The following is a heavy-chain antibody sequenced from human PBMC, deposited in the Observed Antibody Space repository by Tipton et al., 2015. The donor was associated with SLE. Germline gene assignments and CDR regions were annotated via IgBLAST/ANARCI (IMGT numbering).Heavy chain of an antibody. CDR3: AKARPSMATAGDFDF. D-gene: IGHD4-17*01. V-gene: IGHV3-23*01. J-gene: IGHJ3*01. CDR1: GFTFSNYA. Sequence: SGFTFSNYAVNWVRQAPGKGLDWVSGISGTGDKTYYADSVKGRFAISRDNSKNTAYLQMNSLRAEDTAVYYCAKARPSMATAGDFDFWGQGTMVTVSS. CDR2: ISGTGDKT.